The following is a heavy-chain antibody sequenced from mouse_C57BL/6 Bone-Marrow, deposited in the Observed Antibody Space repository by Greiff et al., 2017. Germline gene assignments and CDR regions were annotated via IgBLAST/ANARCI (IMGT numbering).Heavy chain of an antibody. CDR2: ISSGSSTI. Sequence: EVQLVESGGGLVKPGGSLKLSCAASGFTFSDYGMHWVRQAPEKGLEWVAYISSGSSTIYYADTVKGRFTISRDNAKNTLFLQMTSLRSEDTAMYYCEKLGSYWYFDVWGTGTTVTVSS. CDR1: GFTFSDYG. V-gene: IGHV5-17*01. J-gene: IGHJ1*03. CDR3: EKLGSYWYFDV. D-gene: IGHD4-1*01.